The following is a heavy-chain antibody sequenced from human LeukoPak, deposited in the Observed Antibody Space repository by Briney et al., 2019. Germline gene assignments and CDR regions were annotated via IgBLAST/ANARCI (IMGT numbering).Heavy chain of an antibody. Sequence: GGSLRLSCAASGFTFDDYAMHWVRQAPRKGLEWVGGISWNSGKTGYTDSVKGRFTISRDNAKNSLYLEMNSLRPEDTASYYCAKVLLGKYYYYGMDVWGQGTTVTVSS. V-gene: IGHV3-9*01. D-gene: IGHD3-16*01. CDR1: GFTFDDYA. CDR3: AKVLLGKYYYYGMDV. CDR2: ISWNSGKT. J-gene: IGHJ6*02.